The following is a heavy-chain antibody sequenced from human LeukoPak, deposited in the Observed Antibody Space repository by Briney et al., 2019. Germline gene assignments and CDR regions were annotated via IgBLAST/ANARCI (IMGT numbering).Heavy chain of an antibody. CDR1: GFTFGDYA. CDR2: IRSKAYGGTT. Sequence: GGSLRLSCTASGFTFGDYAMNWVRQAPGKGLEWVGFIRSKAYGGTTEYAASVEGRFTISRDDSKSIAYLLMNSLKTEDTAVYYCTRDPRGSYGPDAFDIWGQGTMVTVSS. CDR3: TRDPRGSYGPDAFDI. V-gene: IGHV3-49*04. D-gene: IGHD1-26*01. J-gene: IGHJ3*02.